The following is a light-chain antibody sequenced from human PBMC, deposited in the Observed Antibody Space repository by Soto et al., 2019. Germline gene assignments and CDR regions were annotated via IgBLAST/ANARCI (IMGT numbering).Light chain of an antibody. Sequence: ETVLTQSPASLSLSPGERATLSCRASQSVGTYLAWYQQKPGQAPRLLIYDASNRATGIPARFSGSGSGTDFTLTISSLEPEDFAVYFCQHRFSWWTFGQGTKVEIK. CDR2: DAS. V-gene: IGKV3-11*01. CDR3: QHRFSWWT. J-gene: IGKJ1*01. CDR1: QSVGTY.